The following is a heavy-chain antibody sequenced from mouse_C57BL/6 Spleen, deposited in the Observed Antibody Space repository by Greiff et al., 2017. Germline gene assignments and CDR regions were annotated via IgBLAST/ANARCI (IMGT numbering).Heavy chain of an antibody. J-gene: IGHJ1*03. CDR1: GYAFSSSW. CDR2: IYPGDGDT. CDR3: AREGSSYWYCDV. D-gene: IGHD1-1*01. V-gene: IGHV1-82*01. Sequence: QVQLQQSGPELVKPGASVKISCKASGYAFSSSWMNWVKQRPGKGLEWIGRIYPGDGDTNYNGKFKGKATLTADKSSSTAYMQLSSLTSEDSAVYFCAREGSSYWYCDVWGTGTTVTVSS.